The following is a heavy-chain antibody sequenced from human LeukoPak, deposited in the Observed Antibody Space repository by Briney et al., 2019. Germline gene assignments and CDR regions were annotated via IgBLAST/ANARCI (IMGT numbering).Heavy chain of an antibody. Sequence: GGSLRLSCAASGFTFSSYAMHWVRQAPGKGLEWVAVISYDGSNKYYADSVKGRFTISRDNSKNTLYLQMNSPRAEDTAVYYCAKDQHWNDGYYYYGMDVWGQGTTVTVSS. CDR3: AKDQHWNDGYYYYGMDV. J-gene: IGHJ6*02. CDR2: ISYDGSNK. CDR1: GFTFSSYA. V-gene: IGHV3-30*04. D-gene: IGHD1-1*01.